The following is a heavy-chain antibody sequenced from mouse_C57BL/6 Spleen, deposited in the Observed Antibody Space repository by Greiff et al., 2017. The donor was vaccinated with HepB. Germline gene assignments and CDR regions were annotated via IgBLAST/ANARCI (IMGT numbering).Heavy chain of an antibody. CDR2: IYPGDGDT. J-gene: IGHJ4*01. D-gene: IGHD2-4*01. CDR1: GYAFSSSW. Sequence: QVQLKQSGPELVKPGASVKISCKASGYAFSSSWMNWVKQRPGKGLEWIGRIYPGDGDTNYNGKFKGKATLTADKSSSTAYMQLSSLTSEDSAVYFCAKEGDYDYDEDYYAMDYWGQGTSVTVSS. CDR3: AKEGDYDYDEDYYAMDY. V-gene: IGHV1-82*01.